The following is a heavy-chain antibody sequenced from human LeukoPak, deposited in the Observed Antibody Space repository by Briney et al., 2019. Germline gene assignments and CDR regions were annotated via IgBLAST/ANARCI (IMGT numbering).Heavy chain of an antibody. Sequence: GGSLRLSCAASGFTFSSYGMHWVRQAPGKGLEWVAVIWYDGSNKYYADSVKGRFTISRDNSKNTLYLQMNSLRAEDTAVYYCAKDKVLRYDFWSGSLDYWGQGTLVTVSS. V-gene: IGHV3-30*02. CDR2: IWYDGSNK. CDR1: GFTFSSYG. J-gene: IGHJ4*02. D-gene: IGHD3-3*01. CDR3: AKDKVLRYDFWSGSLDY.